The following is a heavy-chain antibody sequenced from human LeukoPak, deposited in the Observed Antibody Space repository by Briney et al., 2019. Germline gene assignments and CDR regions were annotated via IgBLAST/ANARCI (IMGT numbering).Heavy chain of an antibody. Sequence: PGGSLRLSCAASGFTFSSYEMNWVRQAPGKGLEGVSYISSSGSTIYYADSVKGRLTISRDNAKNSLYLQMNSLRAEDTAVYYCARDFREYSSGWYEYYFDYWGQGTLVTVSS. V-gene: IGHV3-48*03. CDR2: ISSSGSTI. J-gene: IGHJ4*02. D-gene: IGHD6-19*01. CDR1: GFTFSSYE. CDR3: ARDFREYSSGWYEYYFDY.